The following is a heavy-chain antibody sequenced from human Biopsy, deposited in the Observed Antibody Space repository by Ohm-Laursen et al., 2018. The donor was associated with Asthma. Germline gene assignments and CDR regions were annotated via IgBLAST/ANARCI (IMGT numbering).Heavy chain of an antibody. CDR3: ARDIVATMIGYYYYGMDV. D-gene: IGHD5-12*01. CDR1: GFTFSDYY. Sequence: LRLSCTASGFTFSDYYMSWIRQAPGRGLEWISYINGKSNSIEYADSVKGRFTISRDNAKNSLYLQMNSLRAEDTAVYYCARDIVATMIGYYYYGMDVWGQGTTVTVSS. CDR2: INGKSNSI. V-gene: IGHV3-11*01. J-gene: IGHJ6*02.